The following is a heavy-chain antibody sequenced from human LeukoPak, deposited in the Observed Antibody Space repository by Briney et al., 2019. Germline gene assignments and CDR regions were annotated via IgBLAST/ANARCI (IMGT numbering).Heavy chain of an antibody. CDR2: IYSGGST. D-gene: IGHD2-21*02. CDR1: GFTVSSNY. CDR3: ARDEGVTPFDY. V-gene: IGHV3-53*01. Sequence: PGGSLKLSCAASGFTVSSNYMSWVRQAPGKGLEWVSVIYSGGSTYYEDSVKGRFTISRDNSKNTLYLQMNSLRAEDTAVYYCARDEGVTPFDYWGQGTLVTVSS. J-gene: IGHJ4*02.